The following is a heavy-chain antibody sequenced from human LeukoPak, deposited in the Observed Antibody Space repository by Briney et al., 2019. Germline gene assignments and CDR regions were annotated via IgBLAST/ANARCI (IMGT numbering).Heavy chain of an antibody. J-gene: IGHJ3*02. D-gene: IGHD3-16*02. CDR2: ISYDGSNK. Sequence: GGSLRLSCAASGFTFSSYAMHWVRQAPGKGLEWVAVISYDGSNKYYADSVKGRFTISRDNSKNTLYLQMNSLRAEDTAVYYCARDIVIDIWGQGTMVTVSS. V-gene: IGHV3-30*14. CDR3: ARDIVIDI. CDR1: GFTFSSYA.